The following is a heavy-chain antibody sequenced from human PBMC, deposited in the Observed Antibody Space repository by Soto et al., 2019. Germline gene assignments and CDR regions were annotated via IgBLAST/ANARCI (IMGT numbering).Heavy chain of an antibody. V-gene: IGHV5-51*01. D-gene: IGHD2-2*02. CDR1: GYSFTSYW. J-gene: IGHJ6*02. Sequence: GESLKISCKGSGYSFTSYWIGWVRQMPGKGLEWMGIIYPGDSDTRYSPSFQGQVTISADKSISTAYLQWSSLKASDTAMYYCARRGYCSSTSCYTRSHYYYGMDVWGQGTTVTSP. CDR3: ARRGYCSSTSCYTRSHYYYGMDV. CDR2: IYPGDSDT.